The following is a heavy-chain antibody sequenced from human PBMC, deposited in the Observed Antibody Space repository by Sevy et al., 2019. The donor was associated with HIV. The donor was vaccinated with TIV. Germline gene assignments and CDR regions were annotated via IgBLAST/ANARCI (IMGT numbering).Heavy chain of an antibody. CDR3: AKGSYYYDSSGYKKNWYFDL. V-gene: IGHV3-30*18. CDR2: ISYDGSNK. Sequence: GGSLRLSCAASGFTFSSYGMHWVRQAPGKGLEWVAVISYDGSNKYYADSVKGRFTISRDNSKNTLYLQMNSLRAEDKAVYYCAKGSYYYDSSGYKKNWYFDLWGRGTLVTVSS. D-gene: IGHD3-22*01. CDR1: GFTFSSYG. J-gene: IGHJ2*01.